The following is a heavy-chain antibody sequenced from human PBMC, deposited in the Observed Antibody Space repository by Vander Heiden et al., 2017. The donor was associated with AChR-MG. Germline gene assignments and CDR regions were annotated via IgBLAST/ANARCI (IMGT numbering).Heavy chain of an antibody. CDR1: GGSVSSGSYY. Sequence: QVQLQESGPGLVKPSETLSLTCTVSGGSVSSGSYYWSWIRQPPGKGLEWIGYIYYSGSTNYNPSLKSRVTISVDTSKNQFSLKLSSVTAADTAVYYCARGSDYGDYYYWGQGTLVTVSS. CDR3: ARGSDYGDYYY. J-gene: IGHJ4*02. D-gene: IGHD4-17*01. CDR2: IYYSGST. V-gene: IGHV4-61*01.